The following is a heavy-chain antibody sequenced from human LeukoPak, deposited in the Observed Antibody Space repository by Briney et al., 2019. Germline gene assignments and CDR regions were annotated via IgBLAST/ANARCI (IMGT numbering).Heavy chain of an antibody. D-gene: IGHD1-1*01. CDR3: ARARRVWSDLGYYYYYMDV. CDR2: IYPGDSDT. J-gene: IGHJ6*03. V-gene: IGHV5-51*01. Sequence: GESLKISCKGSGYSFTSYWIGWVRQMPGKGLEWMGIIYPGDSDTRYSPSFQGQVTISADKSISTAYLQWSSLKASDTAMYYCARARRVWSDLGYYYYYMDVWGKGTTVTVSS. CDR1: GYSFTSYW.